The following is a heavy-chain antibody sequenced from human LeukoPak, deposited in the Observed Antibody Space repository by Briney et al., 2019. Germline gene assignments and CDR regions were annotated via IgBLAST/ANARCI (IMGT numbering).Heavy chain of an antibody. D-gene: IGHD2-2*01. Sequence: PSQTLSLTCAVSGGSISGGGYSWSWIRQPPGKGLEWIGYIYYSGTTYYNSSLKSRVTISVDTSKNQFSLKLNSMTAADTAVYYCARGREDFILVPGTKRKSYYMDVWGKGTTVTVSS. V-gene: IGHV4-30-4*07. CDR2: IYYSGTT. CDR3: ARGREDFILVPGTKRKSYYMDV. CDR1: GGSISGGGYS. J-gene: IGHJ6*03.